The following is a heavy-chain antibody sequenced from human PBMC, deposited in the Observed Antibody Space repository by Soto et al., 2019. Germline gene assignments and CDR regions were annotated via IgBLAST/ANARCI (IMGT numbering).Heavy chain of an antibody. J-gene: IGHJ4*02. CDR3: AKGLSHTVFGVDTLFDY. D-gene: IGHD3-3*01. CDR1: GFTFSSYS. Sequence: PGGSLRLSCAASGFTFSSYSMNWVRQAPGKGLEWVSSISSSSYIYYADSVKGRFTISRDNAKNSLYLQMNSLRVEDTAVYYCAKGLSHTVFGVDTLFDYWGKGTQVTVSS. CDR2: ISSSSYI. V-gene: IGHV3-21*04.